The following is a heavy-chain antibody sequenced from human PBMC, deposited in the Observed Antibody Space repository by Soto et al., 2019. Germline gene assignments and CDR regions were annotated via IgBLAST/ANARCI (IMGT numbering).Heavy chain of an antibody. D-gene: IGHD5-18*01. V-gene: IGHV4-59*08. CDR3: ARRYGSCFDY. CDR1: GGSISSYY. CDR2: IYYSGST. Sequence: QVQLQESGPGLVKPSETLSLTCTVSGGSISSYYWSWIRQPPGKGLEWIGYIYYSGSTNYNPSLXGXAXIXIDTSKTPFSLKLSSVTAADTAVYYCARRYGSCFDYWGQGTLVTVSS. J-gene: IGHJ4*02.